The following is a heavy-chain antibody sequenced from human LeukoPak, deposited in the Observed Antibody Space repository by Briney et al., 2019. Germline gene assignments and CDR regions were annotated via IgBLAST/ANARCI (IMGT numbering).Heavy chain of an antibody. CDR3: ARDFGDSRLMERAFDI. CDR1: GGSISSGGYY. Sequence: SETLSLTCTVSGGSISSGGYYWSWIRQHPGKGLEWIGYIYYSGSTYYNPSLKSRVTISVDTSKNQFSLKLSSVTAADTAVYYCARDFGDSRLMERAFDIWGQGTMVTVSS. V-gene: IGHV4-31*03. CDR2: IYYSGST. D-gene: IGHD2-21*02. J-gene: IGHJ3*02.